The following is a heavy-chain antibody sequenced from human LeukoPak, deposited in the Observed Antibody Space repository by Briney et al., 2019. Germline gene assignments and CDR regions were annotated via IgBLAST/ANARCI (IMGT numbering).Heavy chain of an antibody. D-gene: IGHD3-16*01. J-gene: IGHJ6*03. CDR1: GFTFSTHS. CDR3: AKGVDASGIYYYFYMDV. Sequence: PGGSLRLSCAASGFTFSTHSMSWVRQAPGKGLEWVSGISGSGGGRYYADSVKGRFTISRDNSKNTLYLQMNNLRAEDTAVYYCAKGVDASGIYYYFYMDVWGKGTTVTVSS. CDR2: ISGSGGGR. V-gene: IGHV3-23*01.